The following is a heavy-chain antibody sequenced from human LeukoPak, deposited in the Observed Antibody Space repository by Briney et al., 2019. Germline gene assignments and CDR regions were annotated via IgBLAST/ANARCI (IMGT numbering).Heavy chain of an antibody. CDR1: GYTFTGYY. CDR2: INPNSGGT. CDR3: ARDREGYYDSSGYLEIDY. V-gene: IGHV1-2*02. J-gene: IGHJ4*02. D-gene: IGHD3-22*01. Sequence: ASVKASCKASGYTFTGYYMHWVRQAPGQGLEWMGWINPNSGGTNYAQKFQGRVTITTDESTSTAYMELSSLRSEDTAVYYCARDREGYYDSSGYLEIDYWGQGTLVTVSS.